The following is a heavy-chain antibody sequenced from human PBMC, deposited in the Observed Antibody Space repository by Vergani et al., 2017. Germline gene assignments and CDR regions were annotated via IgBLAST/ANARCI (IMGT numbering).Heavy chain of an antibody. CDR2: ISGSGGST. V-gene: IGHV3-23*01. CDR1: GFTFSSYA. Sequence: EVQLLESGGGLVQPGGSLRLSCAASGFTFSSYAMSWVRQAPGKGLEWVSAISGSGGSTYYADSVKGRVTISRDNSKETLYLQMNSLRAEDTAVYYCATQEGVMRVVVTPAFDYWGQGTLVTVSS. J-gene: IGHJ4*02. D-gene: IGHD3-22*01. CDR3: ATQEGVMRVVVTPAFDY.